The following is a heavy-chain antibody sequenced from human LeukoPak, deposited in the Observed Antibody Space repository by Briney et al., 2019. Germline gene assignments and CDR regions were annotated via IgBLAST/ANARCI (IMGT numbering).Heavy chain of an antibody. D-gene: IGHD4-17*01. Sequence: PGGSLRLSCAASGFTFSNSWMSWVRQAPGKGLEWVGRIKSKTDGGTTDYAAPVKGRFTISRDDSKNTLYLQMNSLKTEDTAVYYCTTDLAYGDYDYWGQGTLVTVSS. CDR3: TTDLAYGDYDY. CDR2: IKSKTDGGTT. V-gene: IGHV3-15*01. J-gene: IGHJ4*02. CDR1: GFTFSNSW.